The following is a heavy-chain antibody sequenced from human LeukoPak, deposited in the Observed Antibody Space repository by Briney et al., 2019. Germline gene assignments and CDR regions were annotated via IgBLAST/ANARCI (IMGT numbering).Heavy chain of an antibody. CDR2: MKPYGSEI. V-gene: IGHV3-7*03. Sequence: PGGSLRLSCAASGFTFTTYWMSWVRQAPGKGLEWVANMKPYGSEIFYVDSVKGRFTISRENSKTTLYLQMNSLRAEDTAVYYCEKGANLRINWFDPWGKGTLVTVSS. J-gene: IGHJ5*02. CDR1: GFTFTTYW. CDR3: EKGANLRINWFDP. D-gene: IGHD1-7*01.